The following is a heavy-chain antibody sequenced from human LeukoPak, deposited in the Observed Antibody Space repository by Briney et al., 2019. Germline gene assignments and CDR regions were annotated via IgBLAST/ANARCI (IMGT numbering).Heavy chain of an antibody. CDR3: ARHRGGLDY. D-gene: IGHD3-16*01. CDR1: DGSFSAYY. CDR2: INHSGST. Sequence: PSETLSLTCAVYDGSFSAYYWTWIRQPPGKGLEWIGEINHSGSTNYNPSLKSRVTISVDTSKNQFSLKLRSVTAADTAVYYCARHRGGLDYWGQGTLVTVSS. J-gene: IGHJ4*02. V-gene: IGHV4-34*01.